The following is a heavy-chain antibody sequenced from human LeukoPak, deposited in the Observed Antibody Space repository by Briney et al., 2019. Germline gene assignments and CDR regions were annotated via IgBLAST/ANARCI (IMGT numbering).Heavy chain of an antibody. V-gene: IGHV3-23*01. CDR3: AKRHCTNGVCYTYYYYGMDV. CDR1: GFTFSSYA. D-gene: IGHD2-8*01. Sequence: GGSLRLSCAASGFTFSSYAMSWVRQAPGEGLEWVSAISGSGGSTYYADSVKGRFTISRDNSKNTLYLQMNSLRAEDTAVYYCAKRHCTNGVCYTYYYYGMDVWGQGTTVTVSS. J-gene: IGHJ6*02. CDR2: ISGSGGST.